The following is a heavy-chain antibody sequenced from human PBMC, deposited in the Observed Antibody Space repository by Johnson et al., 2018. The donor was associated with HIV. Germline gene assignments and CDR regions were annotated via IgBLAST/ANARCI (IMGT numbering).Heavy chain of an antibody. CDR3: TSYPPDAFDI. J-gene: IGHJ3*02. D-gene: IGHD3-16*01. V-gene: IGHV3-7*05. Sequence: VQLVESGGGLVQPGGSLRLSCAASGFTFSSYWMSWVRQAPGKGLEWVANIKQDGSHKYYVDSVKGRFTISRDGSKNTLYLQMNSLKTEDTAVYYCTSYPPDAFDIWGQGTMVTVSS. CDR1: GFTFSSYW. CDR2: IKQDGSHK.